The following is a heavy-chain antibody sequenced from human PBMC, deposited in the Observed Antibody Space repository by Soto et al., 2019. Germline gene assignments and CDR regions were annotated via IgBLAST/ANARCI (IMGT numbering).Heavy chain of an antibody. CDR2: IRSKEHGGTT. V-gene: IGHV3-49*03. CDR1: GFTFGDYA. CDR3: TRDSGCGGDCYENYFDY. J-gene: IGHJ4*02. D-gene: IGHD2-21*02. Sequence: GGSLRLSCTASGFTFGDYAMSWFRQAPGKGLEWVGFIRSKEHGGTTEYAASVKGRFTFSRDDSKSIAYLQMNSLKTEDTAVYYCTRDSGCGGDCYENYFDYWGQGALVT.